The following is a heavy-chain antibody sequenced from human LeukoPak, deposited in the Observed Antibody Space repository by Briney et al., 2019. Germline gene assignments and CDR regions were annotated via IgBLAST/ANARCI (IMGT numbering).Heavy chain of an antibody. D-gene: IGHD3-10*01. J-gene: IGHJ5*02. CDR1: GYTFTGYY. V-gene: IGHV1-2*02. CDR2: INPNSGGT. CDR3: SRDLVLWFRESGNCFDP. Sequence: PLASVKVSCKASGYTFTGYYMHWVRQAPGQGGEWMGWINPNSGGTNYAQKFQGRVTMPRNTSISTAYMQLSRLRSDDTAVYYCSRDLVLWFRESGNCFDPWGQGTLVTVSS.